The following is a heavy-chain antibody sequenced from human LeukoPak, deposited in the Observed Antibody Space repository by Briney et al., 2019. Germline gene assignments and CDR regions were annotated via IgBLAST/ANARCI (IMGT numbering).Heavy chain of an antibody. CDR2: IYHSGST. V-gene: IGHV4-34*01. J-gene: IGHJ4*02. CDR1: GGSFSGYY. CDR3: ASRRAVTTSFDY. D-gene: IGHD4-17*01. Sequence: SETLSLTCAVYGGSFSGYYWSWIRQPPGKGLEWIGYIYHSGSTYYNPSLKSRVTISVDRSKNQFSLKLSSVTAADTAVYYCASRRAVTTSFDYWGQGTLVTVSS.